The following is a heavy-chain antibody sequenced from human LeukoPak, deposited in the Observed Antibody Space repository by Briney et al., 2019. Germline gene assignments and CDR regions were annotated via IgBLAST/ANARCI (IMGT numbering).Heavy chain of an antibody. CDR3: ARDRKGLTPKYYYGSGSYVDY. J-gene: IGHJ4*02. CDR1: GYTFTSYG. Sequence: ASVKVSCKASGYTFTSYGISWVRQAPGQGLEWMGWISAYNGNTNYAQKLQGRVTMTTDTSTSTAYMELRSLRSDDTAVYYCARDRKGLTPKYYYGSGSYVDYWGQGTLVTVSS. V-gene: IGHV1-18*01. D-gene: IGHD3-10*01. CDR2: ISAYNGNT.